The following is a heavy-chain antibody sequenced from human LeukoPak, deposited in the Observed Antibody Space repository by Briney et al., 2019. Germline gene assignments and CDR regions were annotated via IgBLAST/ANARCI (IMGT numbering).Heavy chain of an antibody. Sequence: TVKVSCKASGGTFSSYAISWVRQAPGQGLEWMGGIIPIFGTANYAQKFQGRVTITADESASTAYMELSSLRSEDTAVYYCAKALNWGVYYGMDVWGQGTTVTVSS. V-gene: IGHV1-69*13. J-gene: IGHJ6*02. CDR2: IIPIFGTA. D-gene: IGHD7-27*01. CDR3: AKALNWGVYYGMDV. CDR1: GGTFSSYA.